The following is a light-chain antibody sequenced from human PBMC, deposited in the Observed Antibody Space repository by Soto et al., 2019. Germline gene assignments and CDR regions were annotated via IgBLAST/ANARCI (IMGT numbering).Light chain of an antibody. CDR1: LSVSSSS. CDR3: QQYGSTPPIT. CDR2: DAS. Sequence: ELVLTKSPATLSLSPGVRATLSCGASLSVSSSSLAWYQQQPGLAPRHLIYDASSRATGIPDRFSGSESGTDFTLTISRLEPENFAVYYFQQYGSTPPITSGQETRLEIK. J-gene: IGKJ5*01. V-gene: IGKV3D-20*01.